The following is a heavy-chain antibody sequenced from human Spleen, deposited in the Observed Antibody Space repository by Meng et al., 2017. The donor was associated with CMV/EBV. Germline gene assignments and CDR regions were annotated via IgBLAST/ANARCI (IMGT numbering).Heavy chain of an antibody. CDR3: AKGAGGYQLLDWFDP. CDR2: ISGSGGRT. V-gene: IGHV3-23*01. D-gene: IGHD2-2*01. J-gene: IGHJ5*02. Sequence: YGFTFSSYAMTWVRQPPGKGLEWASAISGSGGRTYYADSVKGRFTISRDNSMNTLYLQMNRLRAEDTAVYYCAKGAGGYQLLDWFDPWGQGTLVTVSS. CDR1: GFTFSSYA.